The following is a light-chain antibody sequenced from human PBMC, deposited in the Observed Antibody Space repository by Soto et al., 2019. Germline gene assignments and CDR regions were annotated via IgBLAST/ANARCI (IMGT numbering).Light chain of an antibody. V-gene: IGKV3-11*01. CDR3: QQRSNWPWT. CDR1: LSVSSY. J-gene: IGKJ1*01. Sequence: EIVLTQSPATLSLSPGERATLSCRASLSVSSYLAWYQQKPGQAPRLLIYDASNRATGIPARFSGSGSGTDFTLTISSLEPEYFAVYYCQQRSNWPWTFGQGTGVEIK. CDR2: DAS.